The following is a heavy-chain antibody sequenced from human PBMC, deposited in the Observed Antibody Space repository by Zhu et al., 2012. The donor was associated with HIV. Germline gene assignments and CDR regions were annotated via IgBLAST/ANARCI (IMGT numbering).Heavy chain of an antibody. CDR3: STAPRCSDNTCYFFDY. Sequence: EVQLVESGGGLVKPAGSLRLSCAVSGLSFTNAWMNWVRQAPGKGLEWVGRIKSKTDGGATDYAAPVKGRFTISRDDSKNMLYLEMNSLKTEDTAVYYCSTAPRCSDNTCYFFDYWGQGTLVTVSS. CDR1: GLSFTNAW. V-gene: IGHV3-15*01. D-gene: IGHD2-15*01. CDR2: IKSKTDGGAT. J-gene: IGHJ4*02.